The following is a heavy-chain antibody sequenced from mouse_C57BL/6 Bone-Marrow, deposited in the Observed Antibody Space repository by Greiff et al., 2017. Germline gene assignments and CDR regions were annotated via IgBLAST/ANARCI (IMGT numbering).Heavy chain of an antibody. CDR1: GYTFTSYW. J-gene: IGHJ4*01. CDR2: IDPNSGGT. V-gene: IGHV1-72*01. Sequence: QVQLKQPGAELVKPGASVKLSCKASGYTFTSYWMHWVKQRPGRGLEWIGRIDPNSGGTKYNEKFKSKATLTVDKPSSTAYMQLSILTSEDSAVYYCSRSFTTVVATGAMDYWGQGTSVTVAS. CDR3: SRSFTTVVATGAMDY. D-gene: IGHD1-1*01.